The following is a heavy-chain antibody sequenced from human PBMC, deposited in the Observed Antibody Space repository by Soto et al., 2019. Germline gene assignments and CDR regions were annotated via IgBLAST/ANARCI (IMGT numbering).Heavy chain of an antibody. CDR1: GFTFRSYA. CDR3: AKYITLGVKAGSSYFDY. Sequence: GGSLRLSCAASGFTFRSYAMSWVRQAPGKGLEWVSAISASGDNTYYADSVKGRFTISRDNSKNTLFLQMNSLRTEDTAVYYCAKYITLGVKAGSSYFDYWGQGTLVTVSS. J-gene: IGHJ4*02. D-gene: IGHD1-20*01. CDR2: ISASGDNT. V-gene: IGHV3-23*01.